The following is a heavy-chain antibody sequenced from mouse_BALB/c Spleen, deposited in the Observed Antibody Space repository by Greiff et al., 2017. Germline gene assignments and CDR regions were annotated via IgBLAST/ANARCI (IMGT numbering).Heavy chain of an antibody. CDR2: INPSNGGT. CDR1: GYTFTSYY. Sequence: QVQLKESGAELVKPGASVKLSCKASGYTFTSYYMYWVKQRPGQGLEWIGEINPSNGGTNFNEKFKSKATLTVDKSSSTAYMQLSSLTSEDSAVYYCTRRVLLGAMDYWGQGTSVTVSS. J-gene: IGHJ4*01. CDR3: TRRVLLGAMDY. D-gene: IGHD1-1*01. V-gene: IGHV1S81*02.